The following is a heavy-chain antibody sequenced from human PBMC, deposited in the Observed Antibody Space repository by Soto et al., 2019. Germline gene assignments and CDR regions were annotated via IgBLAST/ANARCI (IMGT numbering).Heavy chain of an antibody. V-gene: IGHV3-48*03. CDR2: ISSSGKTI. CDR3: ARPMAGT. D-gene: IGHD1-7*01. Sequence: EVQLVESGGGLVQPGGSLRLSCAASGFSCSSYEMNWVRQAPGKGLEWISYISSSGKTIFDADSVKGRFTISRDNAKNSLYLQMTSLRVEDTAVYYCARPMAGTWGQGTLVTVSS. CDR1: GFSCSSYE. J-gene: IGHJ4*02.